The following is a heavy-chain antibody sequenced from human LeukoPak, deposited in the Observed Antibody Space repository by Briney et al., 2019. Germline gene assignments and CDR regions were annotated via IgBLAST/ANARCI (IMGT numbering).Heavy chain of an antibody. CDR2: ISGSSGST. J-gene: IGHJ4*02. CDR1: GGSFSNYY. CDR3: AKHISVVAATASFDY. D-gene: IGHD2-15*01. Sequence: ETLSLTCAVYGGSFSNYYWSWVRQAPGKGLEWVSAISGSSGSTYYADSVEGRFTISRDNSKNTLYLQMNSLRAEDTAVYYCAKHISVVAATASFDYWGQGTLVTVSS. V-gene: IGHV3-23*01.